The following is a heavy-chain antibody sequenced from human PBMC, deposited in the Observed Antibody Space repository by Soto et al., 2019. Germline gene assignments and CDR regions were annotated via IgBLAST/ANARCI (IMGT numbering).Heavy chain of an antibody. V-gene: IGHV4-39*01. J-gene: IGHJ5*02. Sequence: SETLSLTCTVSGGSISSSSYYWGWIRQPPGKGLEWIGSTYYSGSTYYNPSLKSRVTISVDTSKNQFSLKLSSVTAADTAVYYCARHERSNWFDPWGQGTLVTVSS. CDR1: GGSISSSSYY. CDR2: TYYSGST. CDR3: ARHERSNWFDP.